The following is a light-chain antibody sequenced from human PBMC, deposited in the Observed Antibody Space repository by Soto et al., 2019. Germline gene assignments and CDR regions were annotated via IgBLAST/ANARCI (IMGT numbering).Light chain of an antibody. V-gene: IGKV4-1*01. Sequence: DIVMTQSPDSLAVSLGERATINCKSSQSVLHSSNNKNYLAWYQQKPGQPPKLLIYWASTRESGVPDRFSGSGSGTHFTLTISSLQAEDVAVYYCQEYYSTPPLTFGGGTKVEIK. CDR3: QEYYSTPPLT. CDR2: WAS. J-gene: IGKJ4*01. CDR1: QSVLHSSNNKNY.